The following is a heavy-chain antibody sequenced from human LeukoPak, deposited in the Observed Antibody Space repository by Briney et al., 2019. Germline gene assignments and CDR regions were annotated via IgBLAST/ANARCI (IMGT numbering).Heavy chain of an antibody. J-gene: IGHJ6*03. CDR2: IYYSGST. CDR1: GGSISSSSYY. CDR3: ARDDQYYYGSGSTYYYYYYMDV. Sequence: SETLSLTCTVSGGSISSSSYYWGWIRQPPGKGLEWIGSIYYSGSTYYNPSLKSRVTISVDTSKNQFSLKLSSVTAADTAVYYCARDDQYYYGSGSTYYYYYYMDVWGKGTTVTISS. V-gene: IGHV4-39*07. D-gene: IGHD3-10*01.